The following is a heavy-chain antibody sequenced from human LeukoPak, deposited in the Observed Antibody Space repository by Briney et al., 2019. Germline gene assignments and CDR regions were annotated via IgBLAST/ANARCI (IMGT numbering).Heavy chain of an antibody. CDR2: IYYSGST. CDR3: ARGLERREGSFDP. V-gene: IGHV4-39*01. Sequence: SETLSLTCTVSGGSISSGSYYWGWIRQPPGKGLEWIGSIYYSGSTYYNPSLKSRVTISVDTSKNQFSLKLSSVTAADTAVYYCARGLERREGSFDPWGQGTLVTVSS. J-gene: IGHJ5*02. D-gene: IGHD1-1*01. CDR1: GGSISSGSYY.